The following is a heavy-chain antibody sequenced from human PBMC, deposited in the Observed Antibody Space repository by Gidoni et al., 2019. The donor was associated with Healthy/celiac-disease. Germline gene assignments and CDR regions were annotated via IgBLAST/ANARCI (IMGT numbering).Heavy chain of an antibody. V-gene: IGHV4-31*03. CDR2: IYYSGST. CDR1: GGSISRGGSY. D-gene: IGHD3-3*01. Sequence: QVQLQESGPGLVKPSQTLSLTCPVSGGSISRGGSYWTWIRQHPGKGLEWIGYIYYSGSTYYNPSLKSRVTISVDTSKNQFSLKLSSVTAADTAVYYCASIPRYYDFWSGYYRGEYFQHWGQGTLVTVSS. J-gene: IGHJ1*01. CDR3: ASIPRYYDFWSGYYRGEYFQH.